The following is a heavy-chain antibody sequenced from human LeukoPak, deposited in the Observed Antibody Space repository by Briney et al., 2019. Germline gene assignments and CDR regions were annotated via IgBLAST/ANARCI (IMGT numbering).Heavy chain of an antibody. CDR1: GGSISSSSYY. CDR2: IYYSGST. V-gene: IGHV4-39*07. D-gene: IGHD5-24*01. CDR3: AREQAARGEMEFDY. J-gene: IGHJ4*02. Sequence: SETLSLTCTVSGGSISSSSYYWGWIRQPPGKGLEWIGSIYYSGSTYYNPSLKSRVTISVDTSKNQFSLKLSSVTAADTAVYYCAREQAARGEMEFDYWGQGTLVTVSS.